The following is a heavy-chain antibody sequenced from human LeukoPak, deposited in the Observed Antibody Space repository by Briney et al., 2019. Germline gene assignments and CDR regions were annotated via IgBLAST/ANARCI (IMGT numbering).Heavy chain of an antibody. Sequence: PSETLSLMCTVSGGSIRSSYWSWIRQPPGKGLEWIGYIYYSGSTNYNPSLKSRVTISVDTSKNQFSLKLSSVTAADTAVYYCASTYPGSGWTFDYWGQGTLVTVSS. J-gene: IGHJ4*02. CDR2: IYYSGST. CDR3: ASTYPGSGWTFDY. CDR1: GGSIRSSY. V-gene: IGHV4-59*01. D-gene: IGHD6-19*01.